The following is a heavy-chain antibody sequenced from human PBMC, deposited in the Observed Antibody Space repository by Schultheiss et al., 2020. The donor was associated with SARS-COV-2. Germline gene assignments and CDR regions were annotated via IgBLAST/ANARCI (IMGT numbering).Heavy chain of an antibody. V-gene: IGHV5-10-1*01. Sequence: GGSLRLSCKGSGYSFTSYWISWVRQMPGKGLEWMGRIDPSDSYTNYSPSFQGHVTISADKSISTAYLQWSSLKASDTAMYYCARHVGYSSSWYGYYYYGMDVWGQGTTVTVSS. D-gene: IGHD6-13*01. J-gene: IGHJ6*02. CDR1: GYSFTSYW. CDR2: IDPSDSYT. CDR3: ARHVGYSSSWYGYYYYGMDV.